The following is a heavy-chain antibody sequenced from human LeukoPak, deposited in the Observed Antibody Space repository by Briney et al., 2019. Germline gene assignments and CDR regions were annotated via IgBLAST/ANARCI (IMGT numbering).Heavy chain of an antibody. CDR3: ARAKASDV. J-gene: IGHJ6*04. V-gene: IGHV4-59*01. CDR2: IYYSGTT. Sequence: PSETLSLTCTVSGDSMNSYFWTWIRQSPGKGLEWIGCIYYSGTTNYNPSLKSRVTISVDTSKNQFSLKLTSVTAADTAVYYCARAKASDVWGEGTTVTVSS. CDR1: GDSMNSYF.